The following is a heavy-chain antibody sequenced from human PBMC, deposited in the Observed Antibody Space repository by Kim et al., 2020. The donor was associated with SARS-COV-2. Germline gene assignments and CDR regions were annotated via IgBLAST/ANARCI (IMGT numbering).Heavy chain of an antibody. Sequence: SETLSLTCAVSGGSISSSNWWSWVRQPPGKGLEWIGEIYHSGSTNYNPSLKSRVTISVDKSKNQFSLKLSSVTAADTAVYYCARIRLGELSLAGNWFDPWGQGTLVTVSS. CDR1: GGSISSSNW. V-gene: IGHV4-4*02. CDR3: ARIRLGELSLAGNWFDP. D-gene: IGHD3-16*02. CDR2: IYHSGST. J-gene: IGHJ5*02.